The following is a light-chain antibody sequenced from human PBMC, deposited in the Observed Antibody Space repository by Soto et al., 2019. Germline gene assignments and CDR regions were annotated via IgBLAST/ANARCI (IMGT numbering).Light chain of an antibody. CDR3: QYYGSSPLT. Sequence: EIVLTQSPGTLSLSPGERATLSCRASQSVNPYYLAWYQQKPGQAPRLLIYRASSRATGLPDRFSGSGSGTDFTLTISRLEPEDFVVYYCQYYGSSPLTFGQGTKVEIK. CDR2: RAS. J-gene: IGKJ1*01. V-gene: IGKV3-20*01. CDR1: QSVNPYY.